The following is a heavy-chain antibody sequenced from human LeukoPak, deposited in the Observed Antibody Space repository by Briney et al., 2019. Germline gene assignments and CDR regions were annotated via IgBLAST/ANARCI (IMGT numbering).Heavy chain of an antibody. J-gene: IGHJ4*02. CDR3: AREEQLWSFDY. CDR2: IYYSGST. V-gene: IGHV4-59*01. CDR1: GGSISSYY. D-gene: IGHD5-18*01. Sequence: SETLSLTCTVSGGSISSYYWSWIRQPPGKGLEWIGYIYYSGSTNYNPSLKSRVTISVDTSKNQFSLKLSSVTAADTAVYYCAREEQLWSFDYWGQGTLVTVSS.